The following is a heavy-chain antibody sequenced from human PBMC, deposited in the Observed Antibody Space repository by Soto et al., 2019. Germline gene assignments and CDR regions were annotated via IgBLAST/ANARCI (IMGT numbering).Heavy chain of an antibody. Sequence: PGGSLRLSCAASGFTFSSYAMSWVRQAPGKGLEWVSAINGSGGSTYYADSVKGRFTISRDNSKNTLYLQMNSLRAEDTAVYYCAKDTRRSADGLYYYYGMDVWGQGTTVTVSS. D-gene: IGHD6-25*01. CDR3: AKDTRRSADGLYYYYGMDV. CDR2: INGSGGST. J-gene: IGHJ6*02. V-gene: IGHV3-23*01. CDR1: GFTFSSYA.